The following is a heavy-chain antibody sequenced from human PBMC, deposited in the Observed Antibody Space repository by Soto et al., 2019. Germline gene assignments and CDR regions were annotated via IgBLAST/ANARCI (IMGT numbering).Heavy chain of an antibody. CDR2: ISWNSGSI. D-gene: IGHD2-2*01. CDR1: GFTFDDYA. Sequence: PGGSLRLSCAASGFTFDDYAMHWVRQAPGKGLEWVSGISWNSGSIGYADSVKGRFTISRDNAKNSLYLQMNSLRAEDTALYYCAKDIGDIVLVPAAMGFDYWGQGTLVTVSS. V-gene: IGHV3-9*01. J-gene: IGHJ4*02. CDR3: AKDIGDIVLVPAAMGFDY.